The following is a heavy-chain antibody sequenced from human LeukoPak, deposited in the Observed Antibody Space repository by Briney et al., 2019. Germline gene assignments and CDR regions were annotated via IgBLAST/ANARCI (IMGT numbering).Heavy chain of an antibody. Sequence: GGSLRLSCEASGFTFNIYAMSWVRQAPGKGLEWVSTISGDGFSTYYADSLNGRFTISRDNAKNSLYLQMNSLRAEDTAVYYCARSLRAFDIWGHGTMVTVSS. J-gene: IGHJ3*02. CDR1: GFTFNIYA. V-gene: IGHV3-23*01. CDR2: ISGDGFST. CDR3: ARSLRAFDI.